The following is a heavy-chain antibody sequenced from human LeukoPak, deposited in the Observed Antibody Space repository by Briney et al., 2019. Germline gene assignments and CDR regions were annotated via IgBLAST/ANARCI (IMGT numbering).Heavy chain of an antibody. CDR1: GFTFSDYY. CDR2: ISGSGSTI. Sequence: GGSLRLSCAASGFTFSDYYMSWIRQAPGKGLEWLSYISGSGSTIYYADSVKGRFTISRDNAKNSLYLQMNSLRAEDTAVYYCARSIVGATLPPADYWGQGTLVTVSS. V-gene: IGHV3-11*04. J-gene: IGHJ4*02. CDR3: ARSIVGATLPPADY. D-gene: IGHD1-26*01.